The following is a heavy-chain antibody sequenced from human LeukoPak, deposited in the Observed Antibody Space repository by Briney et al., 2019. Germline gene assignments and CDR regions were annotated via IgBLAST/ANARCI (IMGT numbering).Heavy chain of an antibody. D-gene: IGHD5-18*01. CDR2: ISSSSSTI. CDR3: AKSQLWLTFDY. Sequence: GGSLRLSCAASGFTFSSYSMNWVRQAPGKGLEWVSYISSSSSTIYYADSVKGRFTISRDNSKNTLYLQMNSLRAEDTAVYYCAKSQLWLTFDYWGQGTLVTVSS. J-gene: IGHJ4*02. V-gene: IGHV3-48*01. CDR1: GFTFSSYS.